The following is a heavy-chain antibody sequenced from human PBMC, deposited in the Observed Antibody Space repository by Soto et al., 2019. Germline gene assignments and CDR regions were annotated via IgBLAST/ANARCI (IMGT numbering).Heavy chain of an antibody. CDR3: AKGHRPCTSKAPP. V-gene: IGHV1-2*07. CDR2: INPTTGGS. CDR1: GYSFIAYS. D-gene: IGHD2-8*01. J-gene: IGHJ5*02. Sequence: APVRVSCKASGYSFIAYSIHWVRQAPGQVLEWMGWINPTTGGSYSAHKFQGRVTFTRDTSINTAYMELTRLTSDDTAVYYCAKGHRPCTSKAPPWCQGTLVPVSS.